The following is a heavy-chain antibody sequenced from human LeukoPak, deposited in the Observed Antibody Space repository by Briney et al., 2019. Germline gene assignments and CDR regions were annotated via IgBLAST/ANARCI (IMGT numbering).Heavy chain of an antibody. CDR1: GFSFSSYW. V-gene: IGHV3-21*01. CDR2: ISSSSSYI. Sequence: GGSLRLSCAASGFSFSSYWMHWVRQAPGKGLEWISSISSSSSYIYYADSVKGRFTISRDNAKNSLYLQMNSLRAEDTAVYYCARSHDYGDNYFDYWGQGTLVTVSS. CDR3: ARSHDYGDNYFDY. J-gene: IGHJ4*02. D-gene: IGHD4-17*01.